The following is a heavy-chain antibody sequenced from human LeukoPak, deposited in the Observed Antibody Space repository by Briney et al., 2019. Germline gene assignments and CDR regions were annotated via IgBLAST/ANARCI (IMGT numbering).Heavy chain of an antibody. CDR1: GGSFSGYY. Sequence: SETLSLTCAVNGGSFSGYYWSWIRQPPGKGLEWIGEINHSGSTNYNPSLKSRVTVSVDTSKNQFSLKLSSVTAADTAVYYCARFPGSAEYRHYYYMDVWGKGTTVTVSS. D-gene: IGHD2-15*01. CDR2: INHSGST. J-gene: IGHJ6*03. V-gene: IGHV4-34*01. CDR3: ARFPGSAEYRHYYYMDV.